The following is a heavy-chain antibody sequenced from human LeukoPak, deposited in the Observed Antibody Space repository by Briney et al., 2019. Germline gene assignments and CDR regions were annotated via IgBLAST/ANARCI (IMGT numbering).Heavy chain of an antibody. CDR1: GYTFNGYY. CDR3: AREGCSGGSCYSSSNWFDP. D-gene: IGHD2-15*01. J-gene: IGHJ5*02. V-gene: IGHV1-2*02. CDR2: INPNSGGT. Sequence: GAAVKVSCKSSGYTFNGYYMHWVRQAPGQGLEWMGWINPNSGGTNYAQKFQGRVTMTRDTSISTAYMELSRLRSDDTAVYYCAREGCSGGSCYSSSNWFDPWGQGTLVTVSS.